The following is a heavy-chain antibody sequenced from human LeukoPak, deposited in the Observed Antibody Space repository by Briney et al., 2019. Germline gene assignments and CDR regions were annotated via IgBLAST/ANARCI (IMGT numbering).Heavy chain of an antibody. CDR2: INHSGST. CDR3: ATKVVVVAATLAGWFDP. V-gene: IGHV4-34*01. D-gene: IGHD2-15*01. J-gene: IGHJ5*02. Sequence: KPSETLSLTCAVYGGSFSGYYWSWIRQPPGKGLEWIGVINHSGSTNYNPSLKSRVTISVDTSKNQFSLKLSSVTAADTAVYYCATKVVVVAATLAGWFDPWGQGTLVTVSS. CDR1: GGSFSGYY.